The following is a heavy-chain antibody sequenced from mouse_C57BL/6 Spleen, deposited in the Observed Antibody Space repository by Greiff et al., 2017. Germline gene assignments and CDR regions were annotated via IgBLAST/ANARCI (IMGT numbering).Heavy chain of an antibody. CDR3: TREDSKGFAY. J-gene: IGHJ3*01. D-gene: IGHD2-5*01. Sequence: DVMLVESGEGLVKPGGSLKLSCAASGFTFSSYAMSWVRQTPEKRLEWVAYISSGGDYIYYADTVKGRFTISRDNARNTLYLQMSSLKSEDTAMYYCTREDSKGFAYWGQGTLVTVSA. V-gene: IGHV5-9-1*02. CDR1: GFTFSSYA. CDR2: ISSGGDYI.